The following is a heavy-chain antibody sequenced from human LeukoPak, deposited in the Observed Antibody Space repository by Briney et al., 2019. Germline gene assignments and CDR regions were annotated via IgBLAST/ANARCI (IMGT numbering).Heavy chain of an antibody. CDR3: AVTYYYGSGSVDY. D-gene: IGHD3-10*01. Sequence: SETLSLTCAVYGGSLSGYYWSWIRQPPGKGLEWIGEINHSGSTNNNPSLKSRVTISIETSKNQFSLKVTSVTAADTAVYYCAVTYYYGSGSVDYWGQGTLVTVSS. CDR1: GGSLSGYY. CDR2: INHSGST. J-gene: IGHJ4*02. V-gene: IGHV4-34*01.